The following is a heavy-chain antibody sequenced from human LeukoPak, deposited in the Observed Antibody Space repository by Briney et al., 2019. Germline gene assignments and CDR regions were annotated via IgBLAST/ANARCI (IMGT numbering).Heavy chain of an antibody. V-gene: IGHV4-59*12. J-gene: IGHJ4*02. Sequence: SETLSLTCTVSGGSISSYYWSWIRQPPGKGLEWIGYIYYSGSTNYNPSLKSRVTISVDTSKNQFSLKLSSVTAADTAVYYCARSGDSSGYISYYFDYWGQGTLVTVSS. CDR2: IYYSGST. CDR3: ARSGDSSGYISYYFDY. D-gene: IGHD3-22*01. CDR1: GGSISSYY.